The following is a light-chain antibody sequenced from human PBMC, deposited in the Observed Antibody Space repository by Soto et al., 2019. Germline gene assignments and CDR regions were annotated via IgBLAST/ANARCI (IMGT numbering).Light chain of an antibody. Sequence: AIQLTQSPSSLSASVGDRVTITCRASQGISSALAWYQQNPGKPPNLLIYDASTLESGVPSRFSGSGSGTDFTLTIGSLQPEDFATYWCQQFDSYPLTFGGGTKVEIK. J-gene: IGKJ4*01. CDR1: QGISSA. CDR3: QQFDSYPLT. CDR2: DAS. V-gene: IGKV1-13*02.